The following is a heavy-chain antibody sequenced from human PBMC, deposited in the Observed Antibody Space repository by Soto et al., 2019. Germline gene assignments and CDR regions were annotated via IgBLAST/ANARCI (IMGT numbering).Heavy chain of an antibody. V-gene: IGHV3-64*01. Sequence: PGGSLRLSCAASGFTFSRYVMYWVRQAPGKGLEYVSAISSNGGSTYYANSVKGRFTISRDNAKNSLYLQMNSLRVEDTALYYCAKHGGAAAFPPDWFDPWGQGTLVTVSS. CDR1: GFTFSRYV. CDR2: ISSNGGST. J-gene: IGHJ5*02. D-gene: IGHD6-13*01. CDR3: AKHGGAAAFPPDWFDP.